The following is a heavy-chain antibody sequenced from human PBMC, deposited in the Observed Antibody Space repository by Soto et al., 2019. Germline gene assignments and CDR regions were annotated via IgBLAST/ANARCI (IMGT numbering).Heavy chain of an antibody. Sequence: QVQLQESGPGLVKPSQTLSLTCTVSGGSISSGDYYWSWIRQPPGKGLEWIGYIYYGGSTYYNPSLKXXVXIXADTSKNQFSLKLSSVTAADTAVYYCAGPTPTRFDYWGQGTLVTVSS. V-gene: IGHV4-30-4*01. CDR1: GGSISSGDYY. J-gene: IGHJ4*02. CDR3: AGPTPTRFDY. CDR2: IYYGGST.